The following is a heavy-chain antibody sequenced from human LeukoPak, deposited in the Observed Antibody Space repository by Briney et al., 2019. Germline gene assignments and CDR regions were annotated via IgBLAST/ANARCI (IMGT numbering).Heavy chain of an antibody. CDR1: GLNIDDYA. D-gene: IGHD2-21*02. Sequence: GGSLRLSCAASGLNIDDYAMHWVRQAPGKGLEWVSGINWNSGSMGYANSVKGRFTISRDNAKNSLYLQMNSLRAEDTALYYCAKDVTGSYYYYMDVWGKGTTVTVSS. J-gene: IGHJ6*03. CDR2: INWNSGSM. CDR3: AKDVTGSYYYYMDV. V-gene: IGHV3-9*01.